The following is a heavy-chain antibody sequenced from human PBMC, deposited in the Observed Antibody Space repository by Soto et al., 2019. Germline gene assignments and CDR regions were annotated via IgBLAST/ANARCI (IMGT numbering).Heavy chain of an antibody. CDR3: TRQGLAAPPDY. V-gene: IGHV3-73*02. J-gene: IGHJ4*02. D-gene: IGHD2-15*01. CDR1: GFTFSGSA. CDR2: IRSKANSYAT. Sequence: EVQLVESGGGLVQPGGSLKLSCAASGFTFSGSAMHWVRQASGKGLELVGRIRSKANSYATEDPASVKGRFTISRDDSKNTAHLRLNSLKTEDTVVYYCTRQGLAAPPDYWGQGTLVPLSS.